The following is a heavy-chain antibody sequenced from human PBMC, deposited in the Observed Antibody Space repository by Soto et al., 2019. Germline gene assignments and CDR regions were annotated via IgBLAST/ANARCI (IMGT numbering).Heavy chain of an antibody. CDR1: GYTFTGYY. Sequence: ASVKVSCKASGYTFTGYYIHWVRQAPGQGLECMGWINPNSGGTNYAQKFQGRVTMTRDTSISTAYMELSRLRSDDTAVYYCARVGVATHYYYRMDVWGQGTTVTVSS. D-gene: IGHD5-12*01. CDR3: ARVGVATHYYYRMDV. CDR2: INPNSGGT. V-gene: IGHV1-2*02. J-gene: IGHJ6*02.